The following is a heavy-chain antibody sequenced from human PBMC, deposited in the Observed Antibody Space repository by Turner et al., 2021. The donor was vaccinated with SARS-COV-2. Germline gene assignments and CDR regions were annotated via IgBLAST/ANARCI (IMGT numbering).Heavy chain of an antibody. CDR3: AREDDFWSGYQYYRMDV. CDR2: ISSRTIFI. CDR1: GFPFSSYS. Sequence: VQLVESGGGGVQPGRSLKLSCAASGFPFSSYSMNWVRQAPGRGLEWVSSISSRTIFIYYADSVKGRFTISRDNAKNSLYLQMNSLRAEDTAVYYCAREDDFWSGYQYYRMDVWGQGTTVTVSS. V-gene: IGHV3-21*01. D-gene: IGHD3-3*01. J-gene: IGHJ6*02.